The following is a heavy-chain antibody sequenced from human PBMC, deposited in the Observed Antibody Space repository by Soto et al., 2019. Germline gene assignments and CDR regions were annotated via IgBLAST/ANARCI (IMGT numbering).Heavy chain of an antibody. V-gene: IGHV4-31*03. CDR2: RYYSEST. D-gene: IGHD2-15*01. J-gene: IGHJ4*02. CDR1: GGSITTGGYY. CDR3: ARTKCSGGSCYSWSLDY. Sequence: SETLSLTCTVSGGSITTGGYYWSWIRQLPGKGLEWIGHRYYSESTYYNPSLKSRVSISLDTSKNQFSLKLSFVTAADTAMYYCARTKCSGGSCYSWSLDYWGPGTPVIVSS.